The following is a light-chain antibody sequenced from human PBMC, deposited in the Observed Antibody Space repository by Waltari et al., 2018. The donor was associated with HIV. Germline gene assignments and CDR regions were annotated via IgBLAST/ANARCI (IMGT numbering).Light chain of an antibody. CDR3: SSYTSSSTLVV. J-gene: IGLJ2*01. V-gene: IGLV2-14*03. Sequence: QSALTQSASVSGSPGQSITISCTGTSSDVGGFNYVSWYQHHPGKAPKPMIYDVTSRPSGVSNRFSGSKSGNTASLTISGLQAEDEADYYCSSYTSSSTLVVFGGGTKLTVL. CDR1: SSDVGGFNY. CDR2: DVT.